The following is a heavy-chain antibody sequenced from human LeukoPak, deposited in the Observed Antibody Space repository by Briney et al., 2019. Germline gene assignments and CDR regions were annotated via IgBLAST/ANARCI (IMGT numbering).Heavy chain of an antibody. CDR3: AIHIVVVPAAKKKNWFDP. J-gene: IGHJ5*02. Sequence: PSETLSLTCAVYGGSFSGYYWSWIRQPPGKGLEWIGEINHSGSTNYNPSLKSRVTISVDTSKNQFSLKLSSVTAADTDVYYCAIHIVVVPAAKKKNWFDPWGQGTLVTVSS. CDR1: GGSFSGYY. CDR2: INHSGST. D-gene: IGHD2-2*01. V-gene: IGHV4-34*01.